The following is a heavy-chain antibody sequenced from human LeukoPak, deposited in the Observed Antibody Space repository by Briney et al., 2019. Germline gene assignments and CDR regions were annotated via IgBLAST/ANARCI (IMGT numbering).Heavy chain of an antibody. J-gene: IGHJ5*02. CDR3: ARLVVDLPADWFDP. D-gene: IGHD2-15*01. Sequence: GGSLRLSCAASGFTFSSYAMSWVRQTPGKGLEWVATIGTTINGTYYADSVRGRFTIARDNPRDTLHLYMNSLSADDTALYYCARLVVDLPADWFDPWGKGTVVIVSS. CDR1: GFTFSSYA. V-gene: IGHV3-23*05. CDR2: IGTTINGT.